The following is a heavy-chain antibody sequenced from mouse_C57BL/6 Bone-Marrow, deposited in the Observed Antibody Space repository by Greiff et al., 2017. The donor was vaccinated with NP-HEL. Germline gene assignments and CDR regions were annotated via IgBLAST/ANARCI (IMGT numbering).Heavy chain of an antibody. J-gene: IGHJ4*01. D-gene: IGHD4-1*01. CDR1: GFNIKDDY. V-gene: IGHV14-4*01. CDR3: TNWYYAMDY. Sequence: EVQLQQSGAELVKPGASVKLSCTASGFNIKDDYMHWVKQRPEQGLEWIGWIDPENGDTEYASKFQGKATITADTSSNTAYLQLSSLTSEDTAVYYCTNWYYAMDYWGQGTSVTVSS. CDR2: IDPENGDT.